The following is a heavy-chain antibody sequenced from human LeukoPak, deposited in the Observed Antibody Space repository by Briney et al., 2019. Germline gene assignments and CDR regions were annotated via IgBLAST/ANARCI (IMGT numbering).Heavy chain of an antibody. D-gene: IGHD3-3*01. CDR3: ARGRSSRDFWSGYSHHWFDP. V-gene: IGHV4-34*01. CDR2: INHSGSS. CDR1: GGSFSAYY. J-gene: IGHJ5*02. Sequence: SETLSLTCAVYGGSFSAYYWSWIRQSPGKGLEWIGEINHSGSSNYSPSLKSRVTFSVDTSKGQVSLNLNSVTAADTAVYYCARGRSSRDFWSGYSHHWFDPWGQGTLVTVSS.